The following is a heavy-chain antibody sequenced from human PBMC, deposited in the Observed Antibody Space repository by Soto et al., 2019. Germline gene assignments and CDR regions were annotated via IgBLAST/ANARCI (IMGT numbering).Heavy chain of an antibody. D-gene: IGHD6-13*01. CDR2: IIPYYNTL. Sequence: QAQVVQSGAEVRKPGSSVKLSCKASEGTFNSYAIAWVRQAPGQGLEWMGGIIPYYNTLNYAQKFQDRVTITADDSTNTVYMELSSLRADDTAVYFCASGASRWYPYFFDSWAQGTLVSVSS. CDR1: EGTFNSYA. CDR3: ASGASRWYPYFFDS. V-gene: IGHV1-69*01. J-gene: IGHJ4*02.